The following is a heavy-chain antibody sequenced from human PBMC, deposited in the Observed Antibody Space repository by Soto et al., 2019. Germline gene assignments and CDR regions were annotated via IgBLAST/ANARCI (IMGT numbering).Heavy chain of an antibody. CDR1: GATLSSGDYF. CDR3: TREQSDDNYFDP. V-gene: IGHV4-61*08. CDR2: IYYSGGT. Sequence: LSLTCTVSGATLSSGDYFYTWVRQPPGKGLEWLGYIYYSGGTNYNPSLKSRVTISLDKSKSQFSLRLISVTAADTAVYYCTREQSDDNYFDPWGQGTLVTVSS. J-gene: IGHJ5*02. D-gene: IGHD6-19*01.